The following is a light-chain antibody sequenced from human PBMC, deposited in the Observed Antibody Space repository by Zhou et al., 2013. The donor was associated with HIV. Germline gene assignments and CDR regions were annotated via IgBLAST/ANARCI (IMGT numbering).Light chain of an antibody. CDR3: MGRDT. V-gene: IGKV2-28*01. CDR1: QSLLHSNGYNY. Sequence: DIVMTQSPLSLPVTPGEPASISCRSSQSLLHSNGYNYLDWYLQKPGQSPQLLIYLGSNRASGVPDRFSGSGSGTDFTLKISRVEAEDVGIYFCMGRDTFGQGTKLEIK. CDR2: LGS. J-gene: IGKJ2*01.